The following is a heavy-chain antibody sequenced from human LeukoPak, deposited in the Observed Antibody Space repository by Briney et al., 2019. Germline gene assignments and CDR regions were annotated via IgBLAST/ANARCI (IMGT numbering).Heavy chain of an antibody. Sequence: NRGESLKISCKTSGYISTDYWIGWVRQVPGKGLEWMGIIYPDDSDTRYSPSFQGQVTISADKSTSTAYLQWSSLKASDTAMYYCARGAPIFYYFESWGQGTLVSVSA. CDR2: IYPDDSDT. CDR1: GYISTDYW. V-gene: IGHV5-51*01. CDR3: ARGAPIFYYFES. J-gene: IGHJ4*02.